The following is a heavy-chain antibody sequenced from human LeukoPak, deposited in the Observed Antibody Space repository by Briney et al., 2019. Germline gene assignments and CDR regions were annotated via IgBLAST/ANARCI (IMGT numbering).Heavy chain of an antibody. Sequence: ASVKVSCKASGYTFTSYGISWVRQAPGQGLDWMGWISAYNGNTNYAQKLQGRVTMTTDTSTGTDYMGLRSLRSDDTAVSYCYSSVCSSTSCLFDYWGQGTLVTVSS. CDR2: ISAYNGNT. CDR1: GYTFTSYG. J-gene: IGHJ4*02. V-gene: IGHV1-18*01. D-gene: IGHD2-2*01. CDR3: YSSVCSSTSCLFDY.